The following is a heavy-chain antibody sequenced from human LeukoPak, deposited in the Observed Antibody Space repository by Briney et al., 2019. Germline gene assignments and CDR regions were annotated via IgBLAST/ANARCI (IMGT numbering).Heavy chain of an antibody. V-gene: IGHV3-23*01. Sequence: GGSLRLSCAASGFSFDTYAMSWVRQTPGKGLEWVSGISGSGGSTYYADSVKGRFTISRDNSKNTLYLQVNSLRVEDTAIYYCAKIPVSYSSGWSTFDYWGQGTLVTVSS. CDR2: ISGSGGST. CDR1: GFSFDTYA. CDR3: AKIPVSYSSGWSTFDY. D-gene: IGHD6-19*01. J-gene: IGHJ4*02.